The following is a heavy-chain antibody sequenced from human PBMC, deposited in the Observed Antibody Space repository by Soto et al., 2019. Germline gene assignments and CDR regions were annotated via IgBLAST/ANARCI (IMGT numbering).Heavy chain of an antibody. CDR2: IKDSGDST. D-gene: IGHD6-13*01. V-gene: IGHV3-23*01. CDR1: GFSFSNYA. CDR3: VKGGASYTSCWYAN. J-gene: IGHJ4*02. Sequence: VELLESGGGLVQPGGSLTLSCAASGFSFSNYAMHWFRQAPGKGLEWVSTIKDSGDSTYYLDSVRGRFTNSRDYSRNTLYLQMTSLRAEATALYHCVKGGASYTSCWYANWGQGILVTVSS.